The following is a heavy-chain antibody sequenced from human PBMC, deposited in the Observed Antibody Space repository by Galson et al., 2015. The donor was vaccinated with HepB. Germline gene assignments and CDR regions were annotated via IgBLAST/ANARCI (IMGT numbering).Heavy chain of an antibody. Sequence: SVKVSCKASGYSFTSYGISWVRRAPGQGLEWMGLINTDSGNTNYAQKLQGRVTMTTDPSTSTVYMELRNLRSDDTAVYYCAREGQTMGGSYKPHDYWGQGTLVTVSS. CDR2: INTDSGNT. CDR1: GYSFTSYG. CDR3: AREGQTMGGSYKPHDY. V-gene: IGHV1-18*01. J-gene: IGHJ4*02. D-gene: IGHD1-26*01.